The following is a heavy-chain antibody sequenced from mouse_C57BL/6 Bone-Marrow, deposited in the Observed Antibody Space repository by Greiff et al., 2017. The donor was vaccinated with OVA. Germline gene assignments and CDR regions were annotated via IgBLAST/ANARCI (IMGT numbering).Heavy chain of an antibody. V-gene: IGHV1-55*01. CDR3: ASWAEATAY. D-gene: IGHD3-2*02. CDR2: IYPGSGST. CDR1: GYTFTSYW. Sequence: VKLQESGAELVKPGASVKMSCKASGYTFTSYWITWVKQRPGQGLEWIGDIYPGSGSTSYNEKFKSKATLTVDTSSSTAYMQLSSLTSEDSAVYYCASWAEATAYWGQGTLVTVSA. J-gene: IGHJ3*01.